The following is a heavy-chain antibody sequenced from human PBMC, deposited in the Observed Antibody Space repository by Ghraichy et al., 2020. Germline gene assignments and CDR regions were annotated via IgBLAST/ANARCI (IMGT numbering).Heavy chain of an antibody. V-gene: IGHV3-64*01. CDR2: VGRDGRST. CDR1: GFTFSNHP. CDR3: AREGGLGATYIEGAFEI. D-gene: IGHD1-26*01. J-gene: IGHJ3*02. Sequence: GGSLRLSCAASGFTFSNHPMHWVRQAPGKGLEYVSGVGRDGRSTYYAISVKGRFTISRDSSKSTLYLQMCNLRPEDMAVYYCAREGGLGATYIEGAFEIWGQGTMVTVSP.